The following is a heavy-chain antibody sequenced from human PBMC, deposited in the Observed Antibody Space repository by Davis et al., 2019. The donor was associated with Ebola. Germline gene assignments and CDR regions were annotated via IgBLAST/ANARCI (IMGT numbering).Heavy chain of an antibody. V-gene: IGHV4-39*07. D-gene: IGHD3-16*01. CDR3: ARVGAATGGELDY. J-gene: IGHJ4*02. CDR2: IFHDGSS. CDR1: GDSINSNSFQ. Sequence: MPGGSLRLSCNVSGDSINSNSFQWGWLRQPPGKGLEWIATIFHDGSSYYNPSLKSRVSISLDTSKNQFFLKVTSMTAADTAVYYCARVGAATGGELDYWGQGALVTVSS.